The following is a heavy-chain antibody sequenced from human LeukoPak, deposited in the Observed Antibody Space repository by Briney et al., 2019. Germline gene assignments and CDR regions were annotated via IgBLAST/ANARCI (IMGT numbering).Heavy chain of an antibody. Sequence: GGSLRLSCAASGFTFNNFAMSWVRQAPGKGLEWVSFISGSGDSTNYADSVKGRFTIARDNSKHTLYLQMNSLRAEDTAVYYCVRERLNAFDIWGQGTMVTVSS. CDR1: GFTFNNFA. J-gene: IGHJ3*02. V-gene: IGHV3-23*01. CDR3: VRERLNAFDI. CDR2: ISGSGDST.